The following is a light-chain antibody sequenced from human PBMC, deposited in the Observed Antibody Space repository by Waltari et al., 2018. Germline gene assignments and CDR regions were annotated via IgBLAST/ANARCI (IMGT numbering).Light chain of an antibody. V-gene: IGKV1-39*01. J-gene: IGKJ1*01. CDR1: QSIGTY. CDR2: AAS. CDR3: QQSYTTPRT. Sequence: DIQMTQSPSSLSASVGDRVTITCRASQSIGTYLNWYQHKPGRAPELLIYAASTLQGGVPSRFSGSGSETHFTLAISSLQREDLATYYCQQSYTTPRTFGQGTKVEIK.